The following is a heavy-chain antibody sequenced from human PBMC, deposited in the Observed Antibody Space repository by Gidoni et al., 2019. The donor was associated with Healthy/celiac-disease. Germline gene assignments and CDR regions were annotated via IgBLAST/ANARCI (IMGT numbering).Heavy chain of an antibody. CDR2: ICWNSGSI. CDR3: ARGRERQLVPSWFDP. J-gene: IGHJ5*02. V-gene: IGHV3-9*01. Sequence: EVQLVEPGGGLVQPGRSMRLACAASGFTVADYAMHWVRQAPWKGLECVSGICWNSGSIGYADSVKGRFTISRDNAKNSLYLQMNSLRAEDTALYYCARGRERQLVPSWFDPWGQGTLVTVSS. CDR1: GFTVADYA. D-gene: IGHD6-6*01.